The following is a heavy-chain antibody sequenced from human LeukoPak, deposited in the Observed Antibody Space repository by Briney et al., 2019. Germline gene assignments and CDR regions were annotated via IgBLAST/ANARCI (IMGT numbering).Heavy chain of an antibody. Sequence: GGSLRLSCAVSGFTFSGFWMSWSRQAPGKGLEWVASINSDGREGYYADVVNGRFTISRDNAKNSLYLQINSLRAEDTAVYYCARSSYSSSSSVWGQGTMVTVSS. CDR2: INSDGREG. CDR1: GFTFSGFW. V-gene: IGHV3-7*03. CDR3: ARSSYSSSSSV. D-gene: IGHD6-6*01. J-gene: IGHJ3*01.